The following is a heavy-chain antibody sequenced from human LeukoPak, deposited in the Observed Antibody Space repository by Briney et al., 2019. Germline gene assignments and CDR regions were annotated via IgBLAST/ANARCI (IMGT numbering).Heavy chain of an antibody. D-gene: IGHD4-17*01. CDR2: IIPIFGTA. J-gene: IGHJ4*02. Sequence: ASVKVSCKASGGTFSSYAISWVRQAPGQGLEWMGGIIPIFGTANYAQKFQGRVTITADESTSTAYMELSSLRSEDTAVYYCARVDDYGDYGRSPAPVDYWGQGTLVTVSS. CDR3: ARVDDYGDYGRSPAPVDY. V-gene: IGHV1-69*13. CDR1: GGTFSSYA.